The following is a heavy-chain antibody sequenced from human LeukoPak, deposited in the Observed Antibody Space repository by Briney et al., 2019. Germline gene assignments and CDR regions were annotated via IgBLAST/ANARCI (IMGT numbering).Heavy chain of an antibody. CDR2: ISSSGTTI. Sequence: TGGSLRLSCAASGFTFSDYYMSWIRQAPGKGLEWVSYISSSGTTIYYADSVKGRFTISRDNAKNSLYLQMNSLRAEDTAFYYCARTDLVRGVIPNDYWGQGTLVTVSS. CDR1: GFTFSDYY. J-gene: IGHJ4*02. V-gene: IGHV3-11*01. CDR3: ARTDLVRGVIPNDY. D-gene: IGHD3-10*01.